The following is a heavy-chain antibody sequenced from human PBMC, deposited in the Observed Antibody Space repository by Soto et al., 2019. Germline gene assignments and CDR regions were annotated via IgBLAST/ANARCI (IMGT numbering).Heavy chain of an antibody. CDR2: INQGGGEK. J-gene: IGHJ4*02. Sequence: EVQLVESGGGLVQPGGSLRLSCVASGFTFSSYWMTWVRQTPGKGLEWVANINQGGGEKNYVDSAKGRFTISRDNAKNSLFLEMNSLSVDDTAVYYCARGGCSRTRCFASPNYWGQGILVIVSS. V-gene: IGHV3-7*01. D-gene: IGHD2-2*01. CDR1: GFTFSSYW. CDR3: ARGGCSRTRCFASPNY.